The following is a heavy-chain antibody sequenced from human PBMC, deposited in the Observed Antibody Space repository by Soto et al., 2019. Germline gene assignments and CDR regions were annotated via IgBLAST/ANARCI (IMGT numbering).Heavy chain of an antibody. Sequence: EASVKVSCKASGYTFTSYGISWVRQAPRQGLEWMGWISVDNGNTNYAQKFQDRVTITTDTSTSTAYMELSSLRSEDTAVYYCARDGYYDFWSGYQQKPEIDAFDIWGQGTMVTVSS. D-gene: IGHD3-3*01. CDR2: ISVDNGNT. J-gene: IGHJ3*02. CDR1: GYTFTSYG. CDR3: ARDGYYDFWSGYQQKPEIDAFDI. V-gene: IGHV1-18*01.